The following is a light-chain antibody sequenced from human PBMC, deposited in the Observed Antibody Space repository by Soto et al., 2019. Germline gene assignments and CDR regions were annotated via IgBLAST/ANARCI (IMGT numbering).Light chain of an antibody. CDR2: DAS. J-gene: IGKJ2*01. Sequence: EIVLTQSTATLSLSPGERVTLSCRASQSVSSYLAWYQQQPGQAPRLLIYDASNRATGIPARFSGSGSGTDFTLTIISLEPEDFAVYYCQQRSNFMYTFGQGTKLEIK. CDR3: QQRSNFMYT. CDR1: QSVSSY. V-gene: IGKV3-11*01.